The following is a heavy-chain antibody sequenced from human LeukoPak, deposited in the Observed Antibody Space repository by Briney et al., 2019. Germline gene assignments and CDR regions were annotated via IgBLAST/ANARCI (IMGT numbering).Heavy chain of an antibody. CDR1: GFTFSSYS. Sequence: GGSLRLSCAASGFTFSSYSMNWVRQAPGKGLEWVSSISSSSSYIYYADSVKGRFTISRDNAKNSLYLQMSSLRAEDTAVYYCAKPKDNSLYCFDYWGQGTLVTVSS. CDR3: AKPKDNSLYCFDY. CDR2: ISSSSSYI. V-gene: IGHV3-21*04. J-gene: IGHJ4*02. D-gene: IGHD1-20*01.